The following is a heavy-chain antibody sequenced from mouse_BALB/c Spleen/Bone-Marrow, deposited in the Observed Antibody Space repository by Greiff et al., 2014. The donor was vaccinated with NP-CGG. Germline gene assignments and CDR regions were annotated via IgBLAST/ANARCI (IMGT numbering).Heavy chain of an antibody. CDR3: ARDRGLTYFDY. CDR1: GFTFTDYY. J-gene: IGHJ2*01. V-gene: IGHV7-3*02. D-gene: IGHD2-4*01. CDR2: IRNKANGYTT. Sequence: DVHLVESGGGLVQPGDSLRLSCATSGFTFTDYYMNWVRQPPGKALEWLGFIRNKANGYTTEYSASVKGRFTISRDNSQSILYLQMNTLRAEDSATYYCARDRGLTYFDYWGQGTTLTVSS.